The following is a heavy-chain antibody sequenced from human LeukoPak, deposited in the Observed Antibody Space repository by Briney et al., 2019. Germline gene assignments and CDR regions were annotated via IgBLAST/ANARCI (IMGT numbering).Heavy chain of an antibody. CDR1: GYTFTSYD. D-gene: IGHD2-15*01. Sequence: GASVKVSCKASGYTFTSYDINWVRQATGQGLEWMGWMNPNSGNTGYAQKFQGRVTITRNTSISTAYMELSSLRSEDTAVYYCAREVVVAATTHNWFDPWGQGTLVTVSS. J-gene: IGHJ5*02. CDR2: MNPNSGNT. CDR3: AREVVVAATTHNWFDP. V-gene: IGHV1-8*03.